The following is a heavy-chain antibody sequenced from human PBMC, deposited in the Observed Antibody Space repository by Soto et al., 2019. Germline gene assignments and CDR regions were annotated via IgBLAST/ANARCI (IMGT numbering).Heavy chain of an antibody. V-gene: IGHV3-11*01. Sequence: QVQLVDSGGNLVKPGGSLRLSCAASGFTFSDYFMSWVRQTPGRGLEWISYISTSGHTIYADSLKGRFTISRDNAKNSLYLQIDSLRAEDTAVYYCGRLGGYCGDNNCYWGYFDYWGRGTLVTVSS. J-gene: IGHJ4*02. CDR2: ISTSGHTI. D-gene: IGHD2-15*01. CDR3: GRLGGYCGDNNCYWGYFDY. CDR1: GFTFSDYF.